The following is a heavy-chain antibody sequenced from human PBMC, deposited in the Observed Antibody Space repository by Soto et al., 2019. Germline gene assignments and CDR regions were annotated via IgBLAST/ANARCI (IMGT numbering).Heavy chain of an antibody. CDR3: ARGTCDFWSGSPYYYYYMDV. J-gene: IGHJ6*03. CDR1: GYTFTSYD. Sequence: ASVKVSCKASGYTFTSYDINWVRQATGQGLEWMGWMNPNSGNTGYAQKFQGRVTMTRNTSISTAYMELSSLRSEDTAVYYCARGTCDFWSGSPYYYYYMDVWGKGTTVTVSS. V-gene: IGHV1-8*01. D-gene: IGHD3-3*01. CDR2: MNPNSGNT.